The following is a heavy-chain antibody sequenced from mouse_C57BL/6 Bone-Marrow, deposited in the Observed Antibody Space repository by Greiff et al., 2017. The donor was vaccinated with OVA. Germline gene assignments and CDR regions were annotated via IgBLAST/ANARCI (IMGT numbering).Heavy chain of an antibody. V-gene: IGHV5-6*01. Sequence: EVHLVESGGDLVKPGGSLKLSCAASGFTFSSYGMSWVRQTPDKRLEWVATISSGGSYTYYPDSVKGRFTISRDNAKNTLYLQMSSLKSEDTAMYYCARQGSNPDYWGQGTTLTVSS. CDR1: GFTFSSYG. J-gene: IGHJ2*01. CDR3: ARQGSNPDY. D-gene: IGHD2-5*01. CDR2: ISSGGSYT.